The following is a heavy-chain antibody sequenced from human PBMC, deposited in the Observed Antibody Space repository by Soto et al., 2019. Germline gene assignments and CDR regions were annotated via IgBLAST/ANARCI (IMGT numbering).Heavy chain of an antibody. Sequence: QVQLVESGGGVVQPGRSLRLSCAASGFTFSSYAMHWVRQAPGKGLEWVAVISYDGSNKYYADSVKGRFTSSRDNSKNTLYLQMNSLRAEDTAVYYCARARSPYDSSVDYWGQGTLVTVSS. CDR2: ISYDGSNK. J-gene: IGHJ4*02. CDR1: GFTFSSYA. V-gene: IGHV3-30-3*01. D-gene: IGHD3-22*01. CDR3: ARARSPYDSSVDY.